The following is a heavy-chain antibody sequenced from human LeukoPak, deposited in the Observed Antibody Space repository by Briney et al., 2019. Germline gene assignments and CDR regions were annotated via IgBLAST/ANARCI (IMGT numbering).Heavy chain of an antibody. J-gene: IGHJ6*03. CDR3: ARGFSGFLVRGGQGDYMGV. D-gene: IGHD3-10*01. CDR2: ISSSGSTI. Sequence: GGSLRLSCAASGFTFSDYYMSWIRQAPGKGLEWVSYISSSGSTIYYADSVKGRFTISRDNAKNSLYLQMNSLRADDTAVYYCARGFSGFLVRGGQGDYMGVWGKWTTVTLSS. CDR1: GFTFSDYY. V-gene: IGHV3-11*04.